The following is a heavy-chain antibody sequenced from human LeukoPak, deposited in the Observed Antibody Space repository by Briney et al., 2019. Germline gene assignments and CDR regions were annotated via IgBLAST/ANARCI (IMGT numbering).Heavy chain of an antibody. Sequence: PGGSLRLSCAASRFTFSIFAMNWVRQAPGKGLEWLSYISSSSSTIYYADSVKGRFTISRDNAKNSLYLQLNSLRPEDTGLYYCARDRGGWPDYWGQGTLVTVSS. CDR1: RFTFSIFA. CDR2: ISSSSSTI. D-gene: IGHD6-19*01. J-gene: IGHJ4*02. CDR3: ARDRGGWPDY. V-gene: IGHV3-48*01.